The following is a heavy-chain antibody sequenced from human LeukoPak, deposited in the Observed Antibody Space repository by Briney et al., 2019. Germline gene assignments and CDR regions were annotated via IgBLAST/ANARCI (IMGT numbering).Heavy chain of an antibody. CDR1: GGSISSGGYS. D-gene: IGHD3-9*01. Sequence: SQTLSLTCAVSGGSISSGGYSWSWIRQPPGKGLEWIGYIYHSGSTYYSPSLKSRVTISVDRSKNQFSLKLSSVTAADTAVYYCARETGYFDYWGQGTLVTVSS. CDR2: IYHSGST. J-gene: IGHJ4*02. V-gene: IGHV4-30-2*01. CDR3: ARETGYFDY.